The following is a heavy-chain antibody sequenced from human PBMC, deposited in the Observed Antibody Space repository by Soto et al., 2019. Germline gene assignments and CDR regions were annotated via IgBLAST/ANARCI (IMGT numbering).Heavy chain of an antibody. D-gene: IGHD2-15*01. V-gene: IGHV3-30-3*01. CDR2: ISYDGSNK. CDR1: GFTFSSHA. J-gene: IGHJ6*02. Sequence: GGSLRLSCAASGFTFSSHAMHWVRQAPGKGLEWVAVISYDGSNKYSADSVKGRFTISRDNSKKTLYLQMNSLRAEDTAVYYCARDSATGRGYYYGMVVWGQGTTVTVSS. CDR3: ARDSATGRGYYYGMVV.